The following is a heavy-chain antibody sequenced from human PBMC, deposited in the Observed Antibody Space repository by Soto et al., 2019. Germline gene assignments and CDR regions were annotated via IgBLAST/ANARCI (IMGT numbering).Heavy chain of an antibody. J-gene: IGHJ5*02. CDR2: IYWDDDK. D-gene: IGHD3-22*01. CDR1: GFSLSTSGVG. CDR3: AHSLIGYYYDSSGSTWFDP. V-gene: IGHV2-5*02. Sequence: QITLKESGPTLVKPTQTLTLTCTFSGFSLSTSGVGVGWIRQPPGKALEWLALIYWDDDKRYSPSLKSRLTFTKDTSQNQVVLTMTNMDPVDTAKYYCAHSLIGYYYDSSGSTWFDPWGQGTLVTVSS.